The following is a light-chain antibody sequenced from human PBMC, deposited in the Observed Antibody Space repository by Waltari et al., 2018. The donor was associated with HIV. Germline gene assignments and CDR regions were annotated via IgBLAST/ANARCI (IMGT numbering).Light chain of an antibody. J-gene: IGLJ3*02. CDR2: GNN. CDR3: QSYDNSLRGV. CDR1: SSNIGAGHD. V-gene: IGLV1-40*01. Sequence: QSVLTQPPSVSGAPGQRVSISCTGSSSNIGAGHDVHWYQHLPGTAPKLLIFGNNNRPSGVPDRFSCSNSGSSASLAITGLQADDEADYYCQSYDNSLRGVFGGGTKVTVL.